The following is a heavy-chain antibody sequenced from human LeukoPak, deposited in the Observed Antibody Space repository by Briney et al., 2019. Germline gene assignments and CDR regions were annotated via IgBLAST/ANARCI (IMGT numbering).Heavy chain of an antibody. CDR3: ARKGSYYYDSSGHYWFDP. D-gene: IGHD3-22*01. V-gene: IGHV4-34*01. CDR1: GGSFSGYY. Sequence: SETLSLTCAVYGGSFSGYYWSWIRQPPGKGLEWIGEINHSGSTNYNPSLKSRVTISVDTSKNQFSLKLSSVTAADTAVYYCARKGSYYYDSSGHYWFDPWGQGTLVTVSS. CDR2: INHSGST. J-gene: IGHJ5*02.